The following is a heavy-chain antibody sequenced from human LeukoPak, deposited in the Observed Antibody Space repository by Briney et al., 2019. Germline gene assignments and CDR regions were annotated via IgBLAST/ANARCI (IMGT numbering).Heavy chain of an antibody. J-gene: IGHJ4*02. CDR1: GYTFTSYG. V-gene: IGHV1-18*01. CDR2: ISAYNGNT. Sequence: ASVKVSCKASGYTFTSYGISWVRQAPGQGLEWMGWISAYNGNTNYAQKLQGRVTMTTDTSTSTAYMELRSLRSDDTAVYYCARHVYSYGHYYFDYWGQGTLVTVSS. CDR3: ARHVYSYGHYYFDY. D-gene: IGHD5-18*01.